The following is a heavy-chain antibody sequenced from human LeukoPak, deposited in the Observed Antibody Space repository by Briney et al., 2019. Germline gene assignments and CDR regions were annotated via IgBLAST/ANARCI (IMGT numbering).Heavy chain of an antibody. J-gene: IGHJ6*03. D-gene: IGHD4-17*01. CDR3: ARVYNDYGDYGRDYYYYYMDG. CDR2: IYTSGST. CDR1: GGSISSGSYY. V-gene: IGHV4-61*02. Sequence: PSETLSLTCTVSGGSISSGSYYWSWIRQPAGKGLEWIGRIYTSGSTNYNPSLKSRVTISVDTSKNQFSLKLSSVTAADTAVYYCARVYNDYGDYGRDYYYYYMDGWGKGTTVTVSS.